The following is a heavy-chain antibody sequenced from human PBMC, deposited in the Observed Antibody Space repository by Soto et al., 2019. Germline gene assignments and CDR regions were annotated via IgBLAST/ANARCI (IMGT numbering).Heavy chain of an antibody. V-gene: IGHV1-46*02. J-gene: IGHJ6*02. CDR3: ARVALGYDYADV. CDR1: GYTFNAFY. Sequence: ASVKVSCKAFGYTFNAFYMHWVRQAPGQGLEWMGVINPSGDGTSYAQKFQGRATKTRDTSTSTVYMELSSLRSEDTAVYYCARVALGYDYADVWGQGTTVTVSS. CDR2: INPSGDGT. D-gene: IGHD4-17*01.